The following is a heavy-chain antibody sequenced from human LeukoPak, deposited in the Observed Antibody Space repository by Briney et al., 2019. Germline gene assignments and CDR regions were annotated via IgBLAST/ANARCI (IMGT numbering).Heavy chain of an antibody. Sequence: PSDTLSLTCTVSGGSNSSYYWSWLRQPAGKGLEWIGRIYTSGSTNYNPSLKSRVTMSVDSSKNQFSLKLSSVTAADWAVYYCARSDYDYVWGSIATLNFDIWGQGTMVTVSS. J-gene: IGHJ3*02. CDR3: ARSDYDYVWGSIATLNFDI. CDR1: GGSNSSYY. CDR2: IYTSGST. D-gene: IGHD3-16*01. V-gene: IGHV4-4*07.